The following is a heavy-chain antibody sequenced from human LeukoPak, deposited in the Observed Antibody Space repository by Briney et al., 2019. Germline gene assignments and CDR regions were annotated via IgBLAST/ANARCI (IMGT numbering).Heavy chain of an antibody. V-gene: IGHV4-59*01. D-gene: IGHD5-12*01. J-gene: IGHJ3*02. CDR3: VIDGYIGNVPKTRGFDI. CDR1: GDVIGTYH. CDR2: ISYTGNT. Sequence: SETLSLTCTASGDVIGTYHWSWLRQPPGKGLEWIGYISYTGNTNYNPSLKSRITMSVDTSKKQFSLKLNSVTAADTAVYYCVIDGYIGNVPKTRGFDIWGHGTMVSISS.